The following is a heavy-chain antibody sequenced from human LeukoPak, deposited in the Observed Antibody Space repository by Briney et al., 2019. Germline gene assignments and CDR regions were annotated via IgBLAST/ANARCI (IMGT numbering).Heavy chain of an antibody. CDR3: AKQFITGTEDAFDI. Sequence: PSETLSLTCAVYGGSFSGYYWSWIRQPPGKGLEWIGEINHSGSTNYNPSLKSRVTISVDTSKNQFSLKLSSVTAADTAVYYCAKQFITGTEDAFDIWGQGKMVPVFS. V-gene: IGHV4-34*01. CDR2: INHSGST. J-gene: IGHJ3*02. D-gene: IGHD1-20*01. CDR1: GGSFSGYY.